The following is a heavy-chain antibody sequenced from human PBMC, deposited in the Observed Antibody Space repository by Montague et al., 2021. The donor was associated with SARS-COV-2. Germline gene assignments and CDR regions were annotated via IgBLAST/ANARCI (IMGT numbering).Heavy chain of an antibody. D-gene: IGHD3-22*01. CDR1: GGSISSSSYY. CDR2: IYYSGST. V-gene: IGHV4-61*01. CDR3: AREVRYYYDSSGPGACDI. J-gene: IGHJ3*02. Sequence: SETLSLTCTVSGGSISSSSYYWGWIRQPPGKGLEWIGYIYYSGSTNYXXXLKSRVTISVDTSKNQFSLKLSSVTAADTAVYYCAREVRYYYDSSGPGACDIWGQGTMVTVSS.